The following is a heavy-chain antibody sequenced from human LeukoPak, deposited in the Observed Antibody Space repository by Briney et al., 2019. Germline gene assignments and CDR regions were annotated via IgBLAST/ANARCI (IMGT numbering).Heavy chain of an antibody. D-gene: IGHD1-1*01. CDR1: GGSISSGGYY. J-gene: IGHJ4*02. CDR2: IYYSGNT. V-gene: IGHV4-31*03. CDR3: ARDRLEYLDY. Sequence: SETLSLTCTVSGGSISSGGYYWSWIRQHPGKGLEWIGYIYYSGNTYYNPSLKSRVTISVDTSKNQFSLKLSSVTAADTAVYYCARDRLEYLDYWGQGTLVTVSS.